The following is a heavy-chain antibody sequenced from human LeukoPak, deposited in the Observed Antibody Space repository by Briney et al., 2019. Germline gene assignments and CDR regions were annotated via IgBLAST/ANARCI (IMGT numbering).Heavy chain of an antibody. CDR3: AREPYYYDSSGTHAFDI. Sequence: ASVKVSCXASGYTFTSYYMHWVRLAPGQGLEWMGIINPSGGSTSYAQKFQGRVTMTGDTSTSTVYMELSSLRSEDTAVYYCAREPYYYDSSGTHAFDIWGQGTMVTVSS. D-gene: IGHD3-22*01. J-gene: IGHJ3*02. CDR2: INPSGGST. V-gene: IGHV1-46*03. CDR1: GYTFTSYY.